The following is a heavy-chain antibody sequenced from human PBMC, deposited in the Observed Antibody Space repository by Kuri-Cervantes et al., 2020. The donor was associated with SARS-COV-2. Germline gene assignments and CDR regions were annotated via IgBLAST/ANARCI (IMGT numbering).Heavy chain of an antibody. CDR1: GFTFSSYW. CDR3: ARDKTGLYFDY. CDR2: IKQDGSEK. J-gene: IGHJ4*02. V-gene: IGHV3-7*01. D-gene: IGHD1-14*01. Sequence: GGSLRLSCAASGFTFSSYWMSWVHQAPGKGLEWVANIKQDGSEKYYVDSVKGRFTISRDNAKNSLYLQMNSLRAGDTAVYYCARDKTGLYFDYWGQGTLVTVSS.